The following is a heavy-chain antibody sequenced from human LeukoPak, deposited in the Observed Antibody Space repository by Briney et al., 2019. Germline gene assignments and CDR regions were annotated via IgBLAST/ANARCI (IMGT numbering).Heavy chain of an antibody. D-gene: IGHD3-9*01. J-gene: IGHJ4*02. V-gene: IGHV4-59*01. CDR1: GGSISSYY. Sequence: SETLSLTCTVSGGSISSYYWSWIRQPPGKGLEWIGYIYYSGSTNYNPSLKSRVTISVDTSKNQFSLKLSSVTAADTAVYYCARTHYDIFTGYYTPLDCWGQGTLVTVSS. CDR3: ARTHYDIFTGYYTPLDC. CDR2: IYYSGST.